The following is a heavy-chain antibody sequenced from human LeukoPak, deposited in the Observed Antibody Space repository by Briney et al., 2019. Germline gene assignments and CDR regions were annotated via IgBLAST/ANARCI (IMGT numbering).Heavy chain of an antibody. CDR3: ARSGCPYYFDY. Sequence: GRSLSLSCAASGFTLSNYWMHWVRQAPEKGLVWVYRLHSGETSQSYAVSVRGRFTIARDNARNMLYLQMNTLRAEDTAVYYCARSGCPYYFDYWGQGTLVTVSS. CDR1: GFTLSNYW. J-gene: IGHJ4*02. V-gene: IGHV3-74*01. D-gene: IGHD6-25*01. CDR2: LHSGETSQ.